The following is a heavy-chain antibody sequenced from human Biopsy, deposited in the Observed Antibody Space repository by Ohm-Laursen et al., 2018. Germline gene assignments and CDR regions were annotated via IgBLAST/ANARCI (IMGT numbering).Heavy chain of an antibody. CDR2: FIPMFNTG. J-gene: IGHJ3*01. CDR3: ARSMLGASTGDDAFDV. V-gene: IGHV1-69*06. CDR1: GDTFSSYE. D-gene: IGHD1-26*01. Sequence: GSSVKVSCKAAGDTFSSYEINWFRQAPGQGLEWMGGFIPMFNTGKDAQNFQGRVTMTADKSTNTVYMELTSLRSDDTAMYYCARSMLGASTGDDAFDVWGQGTFVIVSS.